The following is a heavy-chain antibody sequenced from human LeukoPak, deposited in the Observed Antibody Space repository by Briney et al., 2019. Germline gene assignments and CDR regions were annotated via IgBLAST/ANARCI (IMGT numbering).Heavy chain of an antibody. Sequence: PGGSLRLSCAASGFTFSRYAMSWVRQAPGKGLEWVSVISGSGDVPYYADSVKGRFTISRDNSKNTLYLQMNSLRAEDTAIYYCAKRGGFSYEKFYLDNWGQGTLVTASS. J-gene: IGHJ4*02. V-gene: IGHV3-23*01. CDR2: ISGSGDVP. CDR3: AKRGGFSYEKFYLDN. D-gene: IGHD5-18*01. CDR1: GFTFSRYA.